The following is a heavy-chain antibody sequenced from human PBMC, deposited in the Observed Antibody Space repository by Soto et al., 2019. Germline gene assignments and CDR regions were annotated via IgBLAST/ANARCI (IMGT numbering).Heavy chain of an antibody. J-gene: IGHJ3*02. CDR1: GYTFTSYD. CDR2: MNPNSGNT. CDR3: ARGPGITNFGVVNGLDAFDI. V-gene: IGHV1-8*01. Sequence: QVQLVQSGAEVKKPGASVKVSCKASGYTFTSYDINWVRQATGQGLEWMGWMNPNSGNTGYAQKFQGRVTKTRNTSISTAYMELSSLRSEDTAVYYCARGPGITNFGVVNGLDAFDIWGQGTMVTVSS. D-gene: IGHD3-3*01.